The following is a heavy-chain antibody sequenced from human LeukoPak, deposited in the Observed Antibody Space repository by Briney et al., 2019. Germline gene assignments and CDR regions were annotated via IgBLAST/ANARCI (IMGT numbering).Heavy chain of an antibody. D-gene: IGHD3-3*01. J-gene: IGHJ6*02. Sequence: ASVKVSCKASGYTFAKYAIHWVRQAPGQRLEWMGWINAGNGNTRYSQKFQGGVTITRDTSASTAYMELSSLRSDDTAVYYCARERIEGYYDFWSGYSYGMDVWGQGTTVTVSS. CDR2: INAGNGNT. CDR1: GYTFAKYA. CDR3: ARERIEGYYDFWSGYSYGMDV. V-gene: IGHV1-3*01.